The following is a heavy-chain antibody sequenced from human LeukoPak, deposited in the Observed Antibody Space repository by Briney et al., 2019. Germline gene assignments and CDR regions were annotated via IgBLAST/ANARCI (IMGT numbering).Heavy chain of an antibody. CDR2: ISAYNGNT. V-gene: IGHV1-18*01. Sequence: ASVKVSCKASGYTFTSYGITWVRQAPGQGLEWMGWISAYNGNTNYSQKLQGRVTMTTDTSTSTAYMELRSLRSDDTAVYYCARHASSTGSDYWGQGTLVTVSS. CDR3: ARHASSTGSDY. J-gene: IGHJ4*02. D-gene: IGHD3-9*01. CDR1: GYTFTSYG.